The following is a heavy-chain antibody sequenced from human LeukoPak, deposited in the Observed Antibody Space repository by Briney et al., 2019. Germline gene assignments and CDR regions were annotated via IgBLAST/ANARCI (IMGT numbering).Heavy chain of an antibody. CDR3: ARDLVRGVIDY. D-gene: IGHD3-10*01. V-gene: IGHV3-33*01. CDR2: IWYDGSNK. J-gene: IGHJ4*02. CDR1: GFTFSSYG. Sequence: GGSLRLSCAASGFTFSSYGMHWVRQAPGKGLEWVAAIWYDGSNKYYADSVKGRFTISRDNPKNTLYLQMNSLRAEDTAVYYCARDLVRGVIDYWGQGTLVTVSS.